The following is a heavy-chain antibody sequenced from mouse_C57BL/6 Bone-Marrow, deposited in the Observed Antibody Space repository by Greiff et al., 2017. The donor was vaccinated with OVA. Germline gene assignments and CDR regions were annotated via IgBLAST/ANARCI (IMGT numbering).Heavy chain of an antibody. CDR2: INPYNGDT. CDR1: GYSFTGYF. CDR3: ARGWLLRYFDY. V-gene: IGHV1-20*01. D-gene: IGHD2-3*01. J-gene: IGHJ2*01. Sequence: VQLVESGPELVKPGDSVKISCKASGYSFTGYFMNWVMQSHGKSLEWIGRINPYNGDTFYNQKFKGKATLTVDKSSSTAHMELRSLTSEDSAVYYCARGWLLRYFDYWGQGTTLTVSS.